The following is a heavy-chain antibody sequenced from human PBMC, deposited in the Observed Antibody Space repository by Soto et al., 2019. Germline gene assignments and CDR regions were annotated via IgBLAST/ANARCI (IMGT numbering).Heavy chain of an antibody. Sequence: SETLSLTCAVSGGSISSGGYSWSWIRQPPGKGLEWIGYIYHSGSTYYNPSLKSRVTISVDTSKNQFSLKLSSVTTADTAVYYCAREIPTGIAAARAWFDPWGQGTLVTVSS. D-gene: IGHD6-13*01. CDR3: AREIPTGIAAARAWFDP. CDR1: GGSISSGGYS. CDR2: IYHSGST. J-gene: IGHJ5*02. V-gene: IGHV4-30-2*01.